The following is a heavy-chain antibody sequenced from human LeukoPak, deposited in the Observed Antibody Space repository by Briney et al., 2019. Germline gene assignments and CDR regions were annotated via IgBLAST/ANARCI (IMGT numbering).Heavy chain of an antibody. D-gene: IGHD3-3*01. Sequence: GSLRLSCAASGFTFSSYAMSWVRQAPGKGLEWVSAISGSGGSTYYADSVKGRFTISRDNSKNTPYLQMNSLRAEDTAVYYCAKDPQYYDFWSGYSYNWFDPWGQGTLVTVSS. CDR3: AKDPQYYDFWSGYSYNWFDP. CDR1: GFTFSSYA. V-gene: IGHV3-23*01. J-gene: IGHJ5*02. CDR2: ISGSGGST.